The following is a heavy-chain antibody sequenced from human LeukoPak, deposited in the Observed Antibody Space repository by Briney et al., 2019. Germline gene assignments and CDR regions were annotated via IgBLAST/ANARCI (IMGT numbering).Heavy chain of an antibody. D-gene: IGHD3-22*01. CDR1: GGSISSYY. J-gene: IGHJ4*02. Sequence: SETLSLTCTVSGGSISSYYWSWIRQPAGKGLEWIGRIYTSGSTNYNPSLKSRVTMSVDTSKNQFSLKLSSVTAADTAVYYCARDAPYDSSGPKWRFFDYWGQGTLVTVSS. CDR3: ARDAPYDSSGPKWRFFDY. V-gene: IGHV4-4*07. CDR2: IYTSGST.